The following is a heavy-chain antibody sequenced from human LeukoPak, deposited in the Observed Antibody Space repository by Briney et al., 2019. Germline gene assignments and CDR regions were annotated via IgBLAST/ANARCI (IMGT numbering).Heavy chain of an antibody. CDR1: GYTFTIYD. CDR2: MNPNSGNT. V-gene: IGHV1-8*01. Sequence: ASVTLSFTASGYTFTIYDINWVRHATGQGLERMVWMNPNSGNTGYAQKFQGRVTITRNTSRSTAYMELSSLRSEDTAVYYCASGQGTTRPPSFDYWGQGTLVTVSA. J-gene: IGHJ4*02. CDR3: ASGQGTTRPPSFDY. D-gene: IGHD4-17*01.